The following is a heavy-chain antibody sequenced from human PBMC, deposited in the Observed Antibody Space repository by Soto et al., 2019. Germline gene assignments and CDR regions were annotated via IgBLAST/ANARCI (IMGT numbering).Heavy chain of an antibody. J-gene: IGHJ4*02. CDR1: GASMGRYY. V-gene: IGHV4-59*01. Sequence: SETLSLTCTVSGASMGRYYWSWIRQSPGKGLEWIGYITDTETTNYSPSLRSRVTISLEASKTQFSLALSSVTAADTAVYYCARVDYYGAGTYLFDYWGPGTLVTVSS. D-gene: IGHD3-10*01. CDR2: ITDTETT. CDR3: ARVDYYGAGTYLFDY.